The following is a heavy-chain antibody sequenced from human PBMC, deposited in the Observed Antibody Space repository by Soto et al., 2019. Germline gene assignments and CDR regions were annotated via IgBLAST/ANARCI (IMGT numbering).Heavy chain of an antibody. J-gene: IGHJ3*02. CDR1: DGSIRRIPSE. Sequence: VTPSLTRPASDGSIRRIPSEWGLIRQPPGRGLEWIGSIFYEGSTYYNPSLKSRVTISVDASKNQFSVKLTSVTATDTAVYYCARHADRGSYSRAFDIWGQGT. CDR3: ARHADRGSYSRAFDI. V-gene: IGHV4-39*01. CDR2: IFYEGST. D-gene: IGHD1-26*01.